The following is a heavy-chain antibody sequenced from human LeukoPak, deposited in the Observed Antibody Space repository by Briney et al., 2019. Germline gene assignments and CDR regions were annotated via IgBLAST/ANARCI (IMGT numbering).Heavy chain of an antibody. CDR3: ASDIVVVTARPNAFDI. V-gene: IGHV3-30-3*01. D-gene: IGHD2-21*02. CDR2: ISYDGSNK. Sequence: GRSLRLSCAASGFTFSSYAMHWVRQAPGKGLEWVAVISYDGSNKYYADSVKGRFTISRDNSKNTLYLQMNSLRAEDTAVYYCASDIVVVTARPNAFDIWGQGTMVTVSS. CDR1: GFTFSSYA. J-gene: IGHJ3*02.